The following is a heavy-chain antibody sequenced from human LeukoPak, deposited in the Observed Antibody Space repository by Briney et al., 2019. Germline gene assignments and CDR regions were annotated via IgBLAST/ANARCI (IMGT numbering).Heavy chain of an antibody. CDR2: ISAYNGST. D-gene: IGHD2-2*01. V-gene: IGHV1-18*01. Sequence: GASVKVSCKASGYTFTSYGISWVRQAPGQGLEWMGWISAYNGSTNYAQKLQGRVTMTTDTSTSTAYMELRSLRSDDTAVYYCARGEYCSSTSCPYYYYYYMDVWGKGTTVTVSS. J-gene: IGHJ6*03. CDR1: GYTFTSYG. CDR3: ARGEYCSSTSCPYYYYYYMDV.